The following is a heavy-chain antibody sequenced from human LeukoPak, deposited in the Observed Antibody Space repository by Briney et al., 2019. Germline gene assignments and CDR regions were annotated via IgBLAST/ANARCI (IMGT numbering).Heavy chain of an antibody. CDR1: GFTFTSSA. D-gene: IGHD3-22*01. CDR3: AADRYYDSSGYRVSSFDY. V-gene: IGHV1-58*02. CDR2: IVVGSGNT. J-gene: IGHJ4*02. Sequence: SVKVSCKASGFTFTSSAMQWVRQARGQRLEWIGWIVVGSGNTNYAQKFQERATITRDMSTSTAYMELSSLRSEDTAVYYCAADRYYDSSGYRVSSFDYWGQGTLVTVSS.